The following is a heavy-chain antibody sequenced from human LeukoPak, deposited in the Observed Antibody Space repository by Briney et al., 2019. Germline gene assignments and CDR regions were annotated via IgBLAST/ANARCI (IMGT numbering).Heavy chain of an antibody. CDR2: IYYSGST. Sequence: PSETLSLTCTVSGGSISSSSYYWGWIRQPPGKGLEWIGSIYYSGSTYYNPSLKSRVTISIDTSKNQFSLKLSSVTAADTAVYYCARDDYYGSGGYNNPDAFDIWGQGTMVTVSP. CDR1: GGSISSSSYY. J-gene: IGHJ3*02. D-gene: IGHD3-10*01. V-gene: IGHV4-39*07. CDR3: ARDDYYGSGGYNNPDAFDI.